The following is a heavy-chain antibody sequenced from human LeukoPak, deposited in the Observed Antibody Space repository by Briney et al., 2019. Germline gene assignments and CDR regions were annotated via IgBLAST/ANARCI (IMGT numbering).Heavy chain of an antibody. CDR2: IWYDGSNE. Sequence: PGGSLILSCAASGFTFSNSGMHWVRQAPGKGLEWVAVIWYDGSNEYYADAVKGRFIISRDNSKNTVHLQMNSLRVEDTSVYYCAREISMFVNAFDLWGQGTLVAVSS. CDR1: GFTFSNSG. CDR3: AREISMFVNAFDL. D-gene: IGHD3-10*02. J-gene: IGHJ3*01. V-gene: IGHV3-33*01.